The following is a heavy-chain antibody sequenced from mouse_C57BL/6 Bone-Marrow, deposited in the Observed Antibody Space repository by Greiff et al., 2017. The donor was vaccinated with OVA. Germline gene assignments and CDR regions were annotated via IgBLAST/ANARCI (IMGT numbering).Heavy chain of an antibody. CDR1: GYTFTSYW. V-gene: IGHV1-59*01. J-gene: IGHJ4*01. Sequence: QVQLQQPGAELVRPGTSVKLSCKASGYTFTSYWMHWVKQRPGQGLEWIGVIDPSDSYTNYNQKFKGKATLTVDTSSSTAYMQLSSLTSEDSAVYYCARDGSSPYAMDYWGQGTSVTVSS. D-gene: IGHD1-1*01. CDR3: ARDGSSPYAMDY. CDR2: IDPSDSYT.